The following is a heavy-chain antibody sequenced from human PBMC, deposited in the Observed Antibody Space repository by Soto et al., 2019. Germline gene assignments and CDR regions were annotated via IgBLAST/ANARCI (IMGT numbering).Heavy chain of an antibody. CDR1: GCTFSSYA. V-gene: IGHV1-69*01. J-gene: IGHJ4*02. D-gene: IGHD2-21*02. CDR3: AIDDRYGGNSGGTVDF. CDR2: IIPIFGTA. Sequence: QVQLVQSGAEVKKPGSSVKVSCKASGCTFSSYAISWVRQAPGHGLEWMGGIIPIFGTANYAQKFQGRVTLTADESTSTAYMELSSLRSEDTAVYYCAIDDRYGGNSGGTVDFLGQGTLGTVSS.